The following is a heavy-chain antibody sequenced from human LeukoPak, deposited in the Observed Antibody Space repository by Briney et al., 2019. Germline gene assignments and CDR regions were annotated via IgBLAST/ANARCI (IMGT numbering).Heavy chain of an antibody. V-gene: IGHV4-30-2*01. CDR3: ARGGLDGYHFDY. Sequence: PSETLSLTCAVSGGSISSGGYSWSWLRQPPGKGLEWIGYIYHSGSTYYNPSLKSRVTISVDRSKNQFSLKLSSVTAADTAVYYCARGGLDGYHFDYWGQGTLVTVSS. CDR2: IYHSGST. J-gene: IGHJ4*02. CDR1: GGSISSGGYS. D-gene: IGHD5-24*01.